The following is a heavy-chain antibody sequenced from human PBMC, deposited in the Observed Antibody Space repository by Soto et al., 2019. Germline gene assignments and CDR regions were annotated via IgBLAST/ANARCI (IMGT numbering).Heavy chain of an antibody. J-gene: IGHJ4*02. CDR3: ARGRYGDY. CDR1: GYGFTTYG. V-gene: IGHV1-18*01. D-gene: IGHD1-1*01. CDR2: ISAHNGNT. Sequence: QVHLVQSGAEVKKPGASVKVSCKGSGYGFTTYGITWVRQAPGHGLEWMAWISAHNGNTNYAQKLQGRVTVTRDTSTSTAYMELRSLRSDDTAVYYCARGRYGDYGGQGALVIVSS.